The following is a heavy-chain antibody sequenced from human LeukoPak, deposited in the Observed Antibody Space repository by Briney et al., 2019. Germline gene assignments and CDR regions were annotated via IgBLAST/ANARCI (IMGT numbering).Heavy chain of an antibody. D-gene: IGHD3-10*01. Sequence: PGGSLRLSCAASGFTFSRYSMHWVRQAPGKGLEWVSVIYSGGSTYYADSVKGRFTISRDNSKNTLYLQMNSLRAEDTAVYYCASGGELTFDYWGQGTLVTVSS. V-gene: IGHV3-66*01. CDR3: ASGGELTFDY. CDR1: GFTFSRYS. J-gene: IGHJ4*02. CDR2: IYSGGST.